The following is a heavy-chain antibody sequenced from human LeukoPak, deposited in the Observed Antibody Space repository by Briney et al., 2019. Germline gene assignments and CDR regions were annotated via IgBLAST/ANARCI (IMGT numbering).Heavy chain of an antibody. CDR2: INQDGTEK. J-gene: IGHJ4*02. Sequence: GGSLRLSCAVSGFTFSLSWMSWVRQAPGKGLEWVANINQDGTEKYYVDSVKGRFTISRDNAKNSLFLQVNSLRAEDTAVYYCARVAWIQLWFFDYWSQGTLVTVSS. D-gene: IGHD5-18*01. V-gene: IGHV3-7*01. CDR3: ARVAWIQLWFFDY. CDR1: GFTFSLSW.